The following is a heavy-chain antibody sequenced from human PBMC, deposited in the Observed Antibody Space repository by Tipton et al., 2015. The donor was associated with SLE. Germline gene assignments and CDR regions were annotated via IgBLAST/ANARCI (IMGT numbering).Heavy chain of an antibody. CDR3: ARLSGSEPAV. J-gene: IGHJ6*02. D-gene: IGHD1-26*01. CDR1: GDSISTDGHY. Sequence: TLSLTCTVSGDSISTDGHYWGWIRQSPGKGLEWIGTIYYSGSNYYHPSLKSRVIILMDKSKNQFSLNLTSVTAADTAVYYCARLSGSEPAVWGQGTTVTVSS. CDR2: IYYSGSN. V-gene: IGHV4-39*07.